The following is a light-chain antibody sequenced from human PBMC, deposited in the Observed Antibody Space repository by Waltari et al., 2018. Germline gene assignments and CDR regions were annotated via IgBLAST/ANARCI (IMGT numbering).Light chain of an antibody. CDR2: AAS. V-gene: IGKV1-39*01. Sequence: DIQMTQSPSSLSASVGDRVTITCRASQSISSYLNWYQQKPGKAPKLLIYAASSLQSGVPSRFSGSGSGTDCTLTISSLQPEDFATYYCQQSYSTLGSTFGQGTKLEIK. CDR3: QQSYSTLGST. J-gene: IGKJ2*01. CDR1: QSISSY.